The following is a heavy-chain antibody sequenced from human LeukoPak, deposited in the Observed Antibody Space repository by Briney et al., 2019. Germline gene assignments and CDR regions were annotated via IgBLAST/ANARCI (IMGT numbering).Heavy chain of an antibody. CDR1: GFTFSSYA. J-gene: IGHJ4*02. CDR2: ISYDGSNE. CDR3: ANPAALDY. D-gene: IGHD6-13*01. V-gene: IGHV3-30*04. Sequence: GGSLRLSCAASGFTFSSYAFHWVRQAPGKGLEWVALISYDGSNEHCADSVKGRFTISRDNSKNTLYLQMNSLRAEDTAVYYCANPAALDYWGQGTLVTVSS.